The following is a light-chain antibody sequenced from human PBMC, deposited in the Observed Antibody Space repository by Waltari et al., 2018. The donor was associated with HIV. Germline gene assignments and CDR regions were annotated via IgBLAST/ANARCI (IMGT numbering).Light chain of an antibody. CDR3: QVWDTSSDHPGVV. CDR2: ADS. V-gene: IGLV3-21*02. CDR1: IISSKR. J-gene: IGLJ2*01. Sequence: SCVLTQPPSASVAPGHSAGITCGGNIISSKRVHCYRQSPGQSTVLVIYADSVSPSGIPERFSGSNSGNTATLTISRVEAGDEAEYYCQVWDTSSDHPGVVFGGGTKLTVL.